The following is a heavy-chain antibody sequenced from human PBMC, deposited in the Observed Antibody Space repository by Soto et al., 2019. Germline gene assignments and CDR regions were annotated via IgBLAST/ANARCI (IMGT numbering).Heavy chain of an antibody. J-gene: IGHJ4*02. D-gene: IGHD6-19*01. CDR3: VTPTADLQWLADGFDD. CDR2: ISYDGGNE. Sequence: QVQLVESGGGVVQPGRSLRLSCVASGFTFSRYAMHWVRQPPGKGLEWVAVISYDGGNEYYADSLKGRFTISRDNSKNTLYLQMNSLKPEDTAVYYCVTPTADLQWLADGFDDGGQGTLVTVSS. V-gene: IGHV3-30*03. CDR1: GFTFSRYA.